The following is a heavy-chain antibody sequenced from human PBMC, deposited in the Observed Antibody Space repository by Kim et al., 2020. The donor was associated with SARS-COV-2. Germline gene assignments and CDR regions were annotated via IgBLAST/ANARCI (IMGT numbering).Heavy chain of an antibody. J-gene: IGHJ4*02. Sequence: SVKVSCKASGGTFSSYGISWVRQAPGQGLEWMGRIIPILGIANYAQKFQGRVTITADKSTSTAYMELSSLRSEDTVVYYCARDAVKYSSSWYYNYWGQGTLVTVSS. CDR2: IIPILGIA. D-gene: IGHD6-13*01. V-gene: IGHV1-69*04. CDR1: GGTFSSYG. CDR3: ARDAVKYSSSWYYNY.